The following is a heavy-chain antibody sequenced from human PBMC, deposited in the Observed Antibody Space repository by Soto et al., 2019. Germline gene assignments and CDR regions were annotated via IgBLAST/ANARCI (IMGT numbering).Heavy chain of an antibody. CDR3: ARDSSHAYGMDV. CDR1: GFTVSSNY. J-gene: IGHJ6*02. CDR2: IYSGGST. Sequence: PGGSLRLSCAASGFTVSSNYMSWVRQAPGKGLEWVSVIYSGGSTYYADSVKGRFTISRDNSKNTLYLQMNSLRAEDTAVYYCARDSSHAYGMDVWGQGTTVTVS. V-gene: IGHV3-53*01. D-gene: IGHD6-6*01.